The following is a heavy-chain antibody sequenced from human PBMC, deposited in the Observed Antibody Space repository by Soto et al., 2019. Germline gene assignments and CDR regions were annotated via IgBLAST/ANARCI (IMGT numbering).Heavy chain of an antibody. CDR3: ARGLKCSGGSCYGQNWFDP. CDR1: GFTFSSYS. D-gene: IGHD2-15*01. V-gene: IGHV3-21*01. J-gene: IGHJ5*02. Sequence: EVQLVESGGGLVKPGGSLRLSCAASGFTFSSYSMNWVRQAPGKGLEWVSSISSSSSYIYYADSVKGRFTISRDNAKNSLYLPMNSLRAEDTAVYYCARGLKCSGGSCYGQNWFDPWGQGTLVTVAS. CDR2: ISSSSSYI.